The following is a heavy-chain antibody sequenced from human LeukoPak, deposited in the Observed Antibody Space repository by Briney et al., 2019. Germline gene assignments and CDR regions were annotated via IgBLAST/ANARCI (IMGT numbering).Heavy chain of an antibody. D-gene: IGHD6-6*01. Sequence: SETLSLTCAVYGGSFSGYYWSWIRQPPGKGLDWIGEINHSGSTNYNPSLKSRVTISVDTSKNQFSLKLSSVTAADTAVYYCARSEYSSSGGYYYYYYMDVWGKGTTVTVSS. J-gene: IGHJ6*03. CDR3: ARSEYSSSGGYYYYYYMDV. CDR2: INHSGST. CDR1: GGSFSGYY. V-gene: IGHV4-34*01.